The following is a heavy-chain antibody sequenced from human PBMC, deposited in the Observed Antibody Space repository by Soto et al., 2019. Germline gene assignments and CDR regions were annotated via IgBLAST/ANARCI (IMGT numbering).Heavy chain of an antibody. CDR2: IHHSGRT. Sequence: PSETLSLTCTVSGGSISTYYWNWIRQTPGKGLEWIGYIHHSGRTNYNPSLRSRVTISVDTSKNQFSLKLTSVTAADSAIYYCASTFYDSVVSPPSALHLWGQGALLT. CDR3: ASTFYDSVVSPPSALHL. J-gene: IGHJ1*01. CDR1: GGSISTYY. D-gene: IGHD3-22*01. V-gene: IGHV4-59*01.